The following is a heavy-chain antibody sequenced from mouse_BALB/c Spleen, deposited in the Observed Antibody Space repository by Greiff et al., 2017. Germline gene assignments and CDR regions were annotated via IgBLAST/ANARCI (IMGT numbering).Heavy chain of an antibody. CDR1: GYTFTEYI. J-gene: IGHJ4*01. CDR2: FYPGSGSI. Sequence: QVQLKESGAELVKPGASVTLSCKASGYTFTEYIIHWVKQRSGQGLEWIGWFYPGSGSIKYNEKFKDKATLTADKSSSTVYMELSRLTSEDSAVYFCAKDEGRYYSMDYWGQGTSVTVSS. V-gene: IGHV1-62-2*01. CDR3: AKDEGRYYSMDY.